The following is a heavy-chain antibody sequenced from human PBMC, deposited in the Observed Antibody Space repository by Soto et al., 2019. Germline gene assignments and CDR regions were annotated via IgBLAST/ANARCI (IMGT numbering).Heavy chain of an antibody. V-gene: IGHV4-39*01. Sequence: SETLSLTCTVSGGSISSRGYYWGWIRQPPGKGLEWIGSIYYSGSTYYNPSLKSRVTISVATSKTQFSLKLSSVTAADTAVYYCASMYDYIWGSFGAFDIWGQGTMVTVSS. CDR3: ASMYDYIWGSFGAFDI. CDR2: IYYSGST. D-gene: IGHD3-16*01. CDR1: GGSISSRGYY. J-gene: IGHJ3*02.